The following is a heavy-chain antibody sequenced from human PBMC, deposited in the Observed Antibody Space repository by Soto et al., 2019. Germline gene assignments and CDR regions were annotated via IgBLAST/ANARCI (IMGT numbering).Heavy chain of an antibody. CDR2: IYYSGST. CDR1: GGSISSGDYY. CDR3: AREDPELQYYGMDV. Sequence: TLSLTCTVSGGSISSGDYYWSWIRQPPGKGLEWIGYIYYSGSTYYNPSLKSRVTISVDTSKNQFSLKLSSVTAADTAVYYCAREDPELQYYGMDVWGQGTTVTVSS. D-gene: IGHD1-7*01. V-gene: IGHV4-30-4*01. J-gene: IGHJ6*02.